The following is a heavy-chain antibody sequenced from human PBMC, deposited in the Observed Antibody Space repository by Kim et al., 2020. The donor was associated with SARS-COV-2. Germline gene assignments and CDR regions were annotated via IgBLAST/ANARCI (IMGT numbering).Heavy chain of an antibody. Sequence: ASVKVSCKASGYTFRNFGITWVRQAPGQGLEWMAWIDISNDHTYYAQKLQDRVAVTADRSTNTAFLEVRSLRSDDTAVYFCARYTTRYYAGAFDIWGQGTMVTVSS. CDR3: ARYTTRYYAGAFDI. D-gene: IGHD1-26*01. CDR1: GYTFRNFG. CDR2: IDISNDHT. V-gene: IGHV1-18*01. J-gene: IGHJ3*02.